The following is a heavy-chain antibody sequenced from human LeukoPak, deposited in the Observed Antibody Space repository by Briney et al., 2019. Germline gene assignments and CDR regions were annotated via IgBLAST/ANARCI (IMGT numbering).Heavy chain of an antibody. CDR1: GYTFTSYA. J-gene: IGHJ6*02. CDR2: INAGNGNT. V-gene: IGHV1-3*01. D-gene: IGHD2-2*01. Sequence: ASVKVSCKASGYTFTSYAMHWVRQAPGQRLEWIGWINAGNGNTKYSQKFQGRVTITRDTSASTAYMELSSLRSDDTAVYYCARDLCSSTSCPYYYGMDVWGQGTTVTVS. CDR3: ARDLCSSTSCPYYYGMDV.